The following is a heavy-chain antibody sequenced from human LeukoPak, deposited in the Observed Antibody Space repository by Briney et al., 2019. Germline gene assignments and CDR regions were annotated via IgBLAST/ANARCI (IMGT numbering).Heavy chain of an antibody. CDR3: ASNTIFGVVINYYYYMDV. D-gene: IGHD3-3*01. CDR1: GGTFSSYA. CDR2: IIPIFGTA. J-gene: IGHJ6*03. V-gene: IGHV1-69*05. Sequence: ASVKASCKASGGTFSSYAISWVRQAPGQGLEWMGGIIPIFGTANYAQKFQGRVTITTDESTSTAYMELSSLRSEDTAVYYCASNTIFGVVINYYYYMDVWGKGTTVTVSS.